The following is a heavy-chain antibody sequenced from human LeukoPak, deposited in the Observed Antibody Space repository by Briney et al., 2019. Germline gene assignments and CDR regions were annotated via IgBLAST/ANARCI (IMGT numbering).Heavy chain of an antibody. J-gene: IGHJ4*02. CDR3: ARDDVSWFSGIDY. D-gene: IGHD3-10*01. Sequence: GGSESLFCAASGFTFRTYCMHWVRQAPGKGLVWVAHINSVGTSTSYADSVKGRFTVSRDNAENKLYLQMNSLRADDTAVYYCARDDVSWFSGIDYCGERNLVTVSS. CDR1: GFTFRTYC. V-gene: IGHV3-74*01. CDR2: INSVGTST.